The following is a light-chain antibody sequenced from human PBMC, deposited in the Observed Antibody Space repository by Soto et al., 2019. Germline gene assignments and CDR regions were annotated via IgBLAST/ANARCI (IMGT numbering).Light chain of an antibody. V-gene: IGKV1-5*01. CDR1: QSISTR. CDR3: LQHNSYPFT. CDR2: DAS. Sequence: DIQMTQSPSTLSASVGDRVTITCRASQSISTRLAWYQQKPGKAPKLLIYDASSLESGVPSRFSGSASGTELTITISSLQPEDFATYYCLQHNSYPFTFGPGTKVDIK. J-gene: IGKJ3*01.